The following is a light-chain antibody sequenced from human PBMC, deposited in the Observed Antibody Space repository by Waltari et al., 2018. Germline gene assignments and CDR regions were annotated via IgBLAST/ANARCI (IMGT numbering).Light chain of an antibody. CDR3: QQYYIAPYT. CDR2: GAS. CDR1: QSVLYSSNNKNY. V-gene: IGKV4-1*01. J-gene: IGKJ2*01. Sequence: DIVMTQSPDSLAVSLGERATINCKSSQSVLYSSNNKNYLAWYQQKPGQPPKPLIYGASTRESGVPDRFSGSGSGTDFTLTISSLQAEDVAVYYCQQYYIAPYTFGQGTKLEIK.